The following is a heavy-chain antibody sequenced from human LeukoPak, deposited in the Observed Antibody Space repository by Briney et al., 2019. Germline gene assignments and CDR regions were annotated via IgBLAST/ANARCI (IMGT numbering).Heavy chain of an antibody. Sequence: GGSLRLSCAASGFTFSNFAMNWVRRAPGKGLEWVSTISGSCDGTYYADSVKGRFTISRDNSKNTLLLRMSSLSADDTALYYYAKGRLQEGTVFRGVITPVDYWGQGTLVTDSS. J-gene: IGHJ4*02. CDR3: AKGRLQEGTVFRGVITPVDY. CDR2: ISGSCDGT. CDR1: GFTFSNFA. V-gene: IGHV3-23*01. D-gene: IGHD3-10*01.